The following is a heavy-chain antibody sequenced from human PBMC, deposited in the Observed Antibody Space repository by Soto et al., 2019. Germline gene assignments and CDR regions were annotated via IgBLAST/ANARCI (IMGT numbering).Heavy chain of an antibody. CDR1: GGSISDSNYY. V-gene: IGHV4-39*01. J-gene: IGHJ4*02. CDR3: ARLLRMDAAGPDY. CDR2: IYYSGTT. D-gene: IGHD6-13*01. Sequence: SETLSLTCTVSGGSISDSNYYWGWIRQPPGKGLEWIGSIYYSGTTYYNPSLKSQVTISVDTSKRQFSLKLTSVTAADTAVYYCARLLRMDAAGPDYWGQGTLVTVSS.